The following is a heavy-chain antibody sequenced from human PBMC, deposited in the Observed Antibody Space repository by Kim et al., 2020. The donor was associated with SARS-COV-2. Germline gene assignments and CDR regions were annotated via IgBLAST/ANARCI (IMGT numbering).Heavy chain of an antibody. D-gene: IGHD6-19*01. CDR1: GGTFSNYA. V-gene: IGHV1-69*06. CDR3: AKDPSGRSISGWYVVHWFDP. CDR2: IIPIFGTA. J-gene: IGHJ5*02. Sequence: SVKVSCKSSGGTFSNYAINWVRQAPGQGLEWMGGIIPIFGTANYAQKFQGRVTITADKSTSTAYMELSSLRSEDTAIYYCAKDPSGRSISGWYVVHWFDPWGQGTLVTVSS.